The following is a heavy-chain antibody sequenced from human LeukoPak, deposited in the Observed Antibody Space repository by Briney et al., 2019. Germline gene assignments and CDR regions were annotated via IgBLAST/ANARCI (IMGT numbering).Heavy chain of an antibody. CDR3: ARTTEGYCRGRSCYSYYYYMDV. CDR2: IYYTGST. Sequence: EPSETLSLTCTVSGGSISSSSYSWGWIRQPPGKGLEWIGSIYYTGSTYYNPSLRSRLTISVDTSKNQFSLKLSSVAAADTAVYYCARTTEGYCRGRSCYSYYYYMDVWGKGTRSPSP. CDR1: GGSISSSSYS. V-gene: IGHV4-39*07. J-gene: IGHJ6*03. D-gene: IGHD2-15*01.